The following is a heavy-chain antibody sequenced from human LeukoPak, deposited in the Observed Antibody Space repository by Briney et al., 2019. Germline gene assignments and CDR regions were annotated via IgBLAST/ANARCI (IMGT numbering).Heavy chain of an antibody. CDR2: INPNSGGT. D-gene: IGHD6-13*01. Sequence: GASVKVSCKASGYTFTGYYMHWVRQAPGQGLEWMGWINPNSGGTNYAQKFQGRVTMTRNTSISTAYMELSSLRSEDTAVYYCARARSIAAAGTLGYWGQGTLVTVSS. CDR1: GYTFTGYY. J-gene: IGHJ4*02. V-gene: IGHV1-2*02. CDR3: ARARSIAAAGTLGY.